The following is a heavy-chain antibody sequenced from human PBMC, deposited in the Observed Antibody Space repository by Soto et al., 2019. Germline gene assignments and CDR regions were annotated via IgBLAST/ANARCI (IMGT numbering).Heavy chain of an antibody. J-gene: IGHJ6*03. CDR3: AKGYSGYDFLLGYYMDV. CDR1: GFTFSSYG. D-gene: IGHD5-12*01. CDR2: ISYDGSNK. V-gene: IGHV3-30*18. Sequence: QVQLVESGGGVVQPGRSLRLSCAASGFTFSSYGMHWVRQAPGKGLEWVAVISYDGSNKYYADSVKGRFTISRDNSKNTLYLQMNSLRAEDTAVYYCAKGYSGYDFLLGYYMDVWGKGTTVTVSS.